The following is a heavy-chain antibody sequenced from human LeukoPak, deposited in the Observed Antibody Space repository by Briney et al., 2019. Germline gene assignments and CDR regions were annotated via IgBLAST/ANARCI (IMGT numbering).Heavy chain of an antibody. J-gene: IGHJ5*02. V-gene: IGHV1-18*01. D-gene: IGHD4-23*01. CDR1: GYTFTSYG. Sequence: ASVKVSCKASGYTFTSYGISWVRQTPGQGLEWMGWISAYNGNTNNARKLQGRVTMTTDTSTSTAYMELRSLRSDDTAVYYCARGGDYGGLNWFDPWGQGTLVTVSS. CDR2: ISAYNGNT. CDR3: ARGGDYGGLNWFDP.